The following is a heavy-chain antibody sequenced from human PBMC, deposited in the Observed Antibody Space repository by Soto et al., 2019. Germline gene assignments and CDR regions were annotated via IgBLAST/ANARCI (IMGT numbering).Heavy chain of an antibody. CDR1: GFTFSSYA. CDR2: ISGSGGST. V-gene: IGHV3-23*01. D-gene: IGHD3-3*01. CDR3: AKETYYDFWSGYADLGYYYGMDV. Sequence: LRLSCAASGFTFSSYAMSWIRQAPGKGLGWVSAISGSGGSTYYADSVKGRFTVSRDSSKNTLYLQMNSLRAEDTAVYYCAKETYYDFWSGYADLGYYYGMDVWGQGTTVTVSS. J-gene: IGHJ6*02.